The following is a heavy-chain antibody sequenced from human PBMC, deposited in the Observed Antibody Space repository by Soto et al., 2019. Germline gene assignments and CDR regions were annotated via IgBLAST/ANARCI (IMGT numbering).Heavy chain of an antibody. CDR1: GFTFTRYS. V-gene: IGHV3-21*01. CDR2: ISSTTNYI. CDR3: ARESEDLTSNFDY. Sequence: WGARRLSCSASGFTFTRYSMNWVRQAPGKWLEWVSSISSTTNYIYYADSMKGRFTVSRDNAKNSVYLEMNSLSAEDTALYYCARESEDLTSNFDYWGQGTLVTVSS. J-gene: IGHJ4*02.